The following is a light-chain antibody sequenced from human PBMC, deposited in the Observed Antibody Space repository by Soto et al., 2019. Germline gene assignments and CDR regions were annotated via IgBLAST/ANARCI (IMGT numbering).Light chain of an antibody. Sequence: QSALTQPASVSGSPVQSITISCTGTSSDVGGYYSVSWYQQHPGKAPKLMIYDVTNRPSGVSNRFSGSKSGNTASLTISGLQAEDEADYYCSSYTRSSTDVFGTGTKLTVL. J-gene: IGLJ1*01. V-gene: IGLV2-14*01. CDR2: DVT. CDR3: SSYTRSSTDV. CDR1: SSDVGGYYS.